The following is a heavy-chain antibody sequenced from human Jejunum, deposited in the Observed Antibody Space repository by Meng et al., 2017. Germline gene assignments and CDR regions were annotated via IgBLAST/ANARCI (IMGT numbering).Heavy chain of an antibody. Sequence: SETLSLTCTVSGFSISSGYYWALIRQPPGKRLEWIGSISQNGGAHYNPSSKSRVTISVDTSKNQSSLKMTSVTAADTAVYYCAKNSYGSGNNARWFDPWGQGTLVTVSS. CDR3: AKNSYGSGNNARWFDP. CDR1: GFSISSGYY. J-gene: IGHJ5*02. D-gene: IGHD3-10*01. CDR2: ISQNGGA. V-gene: IGHV4-38-2*02.